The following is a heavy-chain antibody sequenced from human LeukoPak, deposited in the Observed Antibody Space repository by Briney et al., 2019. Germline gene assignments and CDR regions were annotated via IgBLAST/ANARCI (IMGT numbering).Heavy chain of an antibody. CDR3: ARVGVGALDC. D-gene: IGHD1-26*01. Sequence: GGSLRLSCAASGFTFSSYAMHWVRQAPGKGLEWVAVISYDGSNKYYADSVKGRFTISRDNSKNTLYLQMNSLRAEDTAVYYCARVGVGALDCWGQGTLVTVSS. J-gene: IGHJ4*02. V-gene: IGHV3-30*04. CDR1: GFTFSSYA. CDR2: ISYDGSNK.